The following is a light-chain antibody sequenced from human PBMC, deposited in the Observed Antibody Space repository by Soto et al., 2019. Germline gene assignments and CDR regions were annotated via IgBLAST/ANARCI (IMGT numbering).Light chain of an antibody. Sequence: SYELTQPPSVSVAPGQTARITCGGNNIGSKSVHWYQQKPGQAPVLVVYDDSDRPSGIPDRFSGSNSGNTATLTLSRVEAGDEADYYCQVWDSSSDHRVFGGGTKVTVL. V-gene: IGLV3-21*02. CDR1: NIGSKS. CDR2: DDS. CDR3: QVWDSSSDHRV. J-gene: IGLJ2*01.